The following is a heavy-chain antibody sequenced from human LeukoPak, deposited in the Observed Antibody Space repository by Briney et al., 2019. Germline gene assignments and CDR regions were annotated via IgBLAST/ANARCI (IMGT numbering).Heavy chain of an antibody. V-gene: IGHV4-59*08. CDR3: ARLLGYSYGGGIDY. CDR1: GGSISSYY. D-gene: IGHD5-18*01. J-gene: IGHJ4*02. CDR2: IYYSGST. Sequence: PSETLSLTCTVSGGSISSYYWSWIRQPPGKGLEWIGYIYYSGSTNYNPSLKSRVTISVDTSKNQFSLKLSSVTAADTAVYYCARLLGYSYGGGIDYWGQGTLVTVSS.